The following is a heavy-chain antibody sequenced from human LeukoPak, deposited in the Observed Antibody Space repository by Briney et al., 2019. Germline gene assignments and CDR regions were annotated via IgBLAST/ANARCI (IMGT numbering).Heavy chain of an antibody. CDR2: ISGSGGGT. V-gene: IGHV3-23*01. CDR1: GFTFSDYY. J-gene: IGHJ6*03. CDR3: AKDVGTVYYYYMDV. D-gene: IGHD2-8*02. Sequence: GGSLRLSCAASGFTFSDYYMSWIRQAPGKGLEWVSEISGSGGGTYYADSVKGRFTISRDNSKNRLYLQMNSLRAEDTAVYYCAKDVGTVYYYYMDVWGKGTTVTVSS.